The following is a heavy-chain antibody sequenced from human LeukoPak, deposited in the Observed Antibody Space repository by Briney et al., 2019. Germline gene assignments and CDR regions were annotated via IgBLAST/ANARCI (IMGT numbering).Heavy chain of an antibody. CDR3: AREKTGAGSFDI. J-gene: IGHJ3*02. CDR2: INHSGST. Sequence: PSETLSLTCAVYGGSFSGYYWSGIRQPPGKGLEWIGEINHSGSTNYNPSLKSRVTISVDTSKNQFSLKLSSVTAADTAVYYCAREKTGAGSFDICGQGTMVTVSS. CDR1: GGSFSGYY. D-gene: IGHD7-27*01. V-gene: IGHV4-34*01.